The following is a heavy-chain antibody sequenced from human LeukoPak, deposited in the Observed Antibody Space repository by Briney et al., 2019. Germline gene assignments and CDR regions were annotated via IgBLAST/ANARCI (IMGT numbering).Heavy chain of an antibody. J-gene: IGHJ4*02. CDR1: GGSISSGGYY. D-gene: IGHD4-17*01. Sequence: SQTLSLTCTVSGGSISSGGYYWSWIRQHPGKGLEWIGYIYYSGSTYYNPSLKSRVTISVDTSKNQFSLKLSSVTAADTAVYYCARGDYGDYAIGYWGQGTLVTVSS. CDR3: ARGDYGDYAIGY. V-gene: IGHV4-31*03. CDR2: IYYSGST.